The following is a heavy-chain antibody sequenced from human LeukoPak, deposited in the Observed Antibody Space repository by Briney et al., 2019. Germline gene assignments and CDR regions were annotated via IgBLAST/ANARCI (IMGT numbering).Heavy chain of an antibody. CDR2: ISSSSSYI. V-gene: IGHV3-21*01. CDR1: GFTFSSYN. Sequence: GGSLRLSYAASGFTFSSYNMNWVRQAPGKGLEWVSSISSSSSYIYYADSVKGRFTISRDNAKNSLYLQMNSLRAEDTAVYYCARDLRDCGGDCSLLSPDPPDYWGQGTLVTLSS. CDR3: ARDLRDCGGDCSLLSPDPPDY. D-gene: IGHD2-21*02. J-gene: IGHJ4*02.